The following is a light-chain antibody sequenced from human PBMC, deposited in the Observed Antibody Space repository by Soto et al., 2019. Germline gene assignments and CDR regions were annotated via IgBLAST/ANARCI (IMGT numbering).Light chain of an antibody. CDR3: AAWDDSLNAYYV. Sequence: QSVLTQPPSASGTPGQWVTISCSGSSSNIGSNTVNWYQQPPGTAPKLLIYSNNQQSSGVPDRFSGSKSGTSASLAISGLQSEDKADYYCAAWDDSLNAYYVFGTGTKLTVL. CDR2: SNN. V-gene: IGLV1-44*01. J-gene: IGLJ1*01. CDR1: SSNIGSNT.